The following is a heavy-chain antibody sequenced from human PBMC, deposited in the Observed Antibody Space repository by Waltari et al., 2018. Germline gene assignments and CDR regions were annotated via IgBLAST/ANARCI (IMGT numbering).Heavy chain of an antibody. CDR2: IYYSGST. CDR3: ARVVGGGVASFDP. CDR1: GGSISSYY. J-gene: IGHJ5*02. D-gene: IGHD2-15*01. V-gene: IGHV4-59*01. Sequence: QVQLQESGPGLVKPSETLSLTCTVSGGSISSYYWSWIRQPPGKGLEWIGYIYYSGSTNYNPSLKSRVTISVDTSKNQFSRKLSSVTAADTAVYYCARVVGGGVASFDPWGQGTLVTVSS.